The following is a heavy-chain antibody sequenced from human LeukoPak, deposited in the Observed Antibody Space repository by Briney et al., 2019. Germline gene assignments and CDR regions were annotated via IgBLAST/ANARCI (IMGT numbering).Heavy chain of an antibody. CDR1: GFTFSSNW. CDR2: IKPDGSAE. D-gene: IGHD4-11*01. CDR3: ARGLARNWFDP. J-gene: IGHJ5*02. Sequence: PGGSLRLSCATSGFTFSSNWMSWVRHAPGRGLEWVANIKPDGSAEYYAASVKGRFTVSRDNAKNSLYLQMNSLRVEDTAIFYCARGLARNWFDPWGQGTLVTVSS. V-gene: IGHV3-7*01.